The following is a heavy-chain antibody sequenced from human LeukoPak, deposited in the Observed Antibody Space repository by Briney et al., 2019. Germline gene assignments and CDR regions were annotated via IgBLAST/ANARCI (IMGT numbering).Heavy chain of an antibody. CDR3: AKTRAVVVVAGGSWFDP. Sequence: GGSLRLSCAASGFTFSSYAMSWVRQAPGKGLEWVSAISGSGGSTYYADSVKGRFTISRDNSKNTLYLQMNSLRAEDTAVYYCAKTRAVVVVAGGSWFDPWGQGTLVTVSS. V-gene: IGHV3-23*01. CDR2: ISGSGGST. CDR1: GFTFSSYA. J-gene: IGHJ5*02. D-gene: IGHD2-15*01.